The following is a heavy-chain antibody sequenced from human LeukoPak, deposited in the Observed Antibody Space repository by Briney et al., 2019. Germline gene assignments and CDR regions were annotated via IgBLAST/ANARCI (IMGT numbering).Heavy chain of an antibody. V-gene: IGHV3-23*01. CDR1: GFTFSSYA. CDR2: ISGSGGST. Sequence: GGSLRLSCAASGFTFSSYAMSWVRQAPGKGLEWVSAISGSGGSTYYADSVKGRFTISRDNAKNSLYLQMNSLRAEDTAVYYCARDGKYSSSWYDYWGQGTLVTVSS. D-gene: IGHD6-13*01. CDR3: ARDGKYSSSWYDY. J-gene: IGHJ4*02.